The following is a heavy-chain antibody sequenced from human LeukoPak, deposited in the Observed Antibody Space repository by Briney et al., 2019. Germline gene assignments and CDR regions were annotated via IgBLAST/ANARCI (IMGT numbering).Heavy chain of an antibody. CDR2: IYYTGGT. CDR1: GDSITSGSYY. D-gene: IGHD1-26*01. J-gene: IGHJ4*02. V-gene: IGHV4-31*03. Sequence: SETLSLTCTVSGDSITSGSYYWAWIRQHPGKGLEWIGYIYYTGGTHYNPSLKSRLTISVDTSEDHFSLKLSSVTAADTAVYYCAREEWELDFDYWGQGTLVTVSS. CDR3: AREEWELDFDY.